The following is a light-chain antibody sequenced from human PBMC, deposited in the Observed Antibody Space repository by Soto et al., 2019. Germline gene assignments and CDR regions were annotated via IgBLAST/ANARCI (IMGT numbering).Light chain of an antibody. CDR3: QQYHSSPRT. CDR2: AAS. CDR1: QSISSS. J-gene: IGKJ1*01. Sequence: DIRMTQSPSSLSASVGDRVAVTCRASQSISSSLNWYQWKPGKAPKRLIYAASSLQSGVPSRFSGSGSGTEFTLTISSLQPEDFAVYYCQQYHSSPRTFGQGTKVDIK. V-gene: IGKV1-17*01.